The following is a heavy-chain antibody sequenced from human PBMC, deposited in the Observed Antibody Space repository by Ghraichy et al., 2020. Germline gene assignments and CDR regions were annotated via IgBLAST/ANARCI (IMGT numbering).Heavy chain of an antibody. Sequence: GGSLRLSCAASGFTFSSCAMTWVRQAPGKGLEWVSTISSGGAGTYYADSVKGRFTISRDNSKNTLYLQVNSLRAEDTAVYYCAKFRGPSYGRYYFEFWGQGTLVTVSS. V-gene: IGHV3-23*01. CDR1: GFTFSSCA. D-gene: IGHD5-18*01. J-gene: IGHJ4*02. CDR2: ISSGGAGT. CDR3: AKFRGPSYGRYYFEF.